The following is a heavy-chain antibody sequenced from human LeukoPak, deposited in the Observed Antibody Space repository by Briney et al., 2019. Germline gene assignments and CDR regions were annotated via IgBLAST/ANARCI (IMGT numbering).Heavy chain of an antibody. CDR3: AELGITMIGGV. Sequence: GGSLRLSCAASGFTFSSYWMHWVRQAPGKALEWVSSITSSGTYIFYADSVKGRFTISRDNAKNSLYLQMNSLRAEDTAVYYCAELGITMIGGVWGKGTTVTISS. J-gene: IGHJ6*04. V-gene: IGHV3-21*01. CDR2: ITSSGTYI. CDR1: GFTFSSYW. D-gene: IGHD3-10*02.